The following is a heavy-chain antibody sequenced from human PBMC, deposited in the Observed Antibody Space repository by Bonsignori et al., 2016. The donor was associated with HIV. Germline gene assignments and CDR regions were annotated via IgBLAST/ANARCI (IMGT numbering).Heavy chain of an antibody. CDR2: INPNSGDT. D-gene: IGHD3-3*01. CDR3: ARDGNFDFWSGYYNWGYYFDY. J-gene: IGHJ4*02. Sequence: WVRQAPGQGLEWMGWINPNSGDTNYAQKFQGRVTMTRDTSISTAYMELSRLRSDDTAVYYCARDGNFDFWSGYYNWGYYFDYWGQGTLVTVSS. V-gene: IGHV1-2*02.